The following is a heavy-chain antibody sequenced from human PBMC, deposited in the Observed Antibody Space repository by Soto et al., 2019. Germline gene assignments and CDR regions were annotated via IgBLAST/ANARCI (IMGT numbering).Heavy chain of an antibody. V-gene: IGHV1-69*12. D-gene: IGHD4-17*01. CDR3: ARGLHYAGYFDY. CDR1: GGTFSNYA. J-gene: IGHJ4*02. Sequence: QVRMVQSGAEVKKPGSSVKVSCKASGGTFSNYAISWVRQAPGQGLEWMGGITLPFGTANYAQKFQGRVTITADESMTTAYMELSGLRSEDTAVYYSARGLHYAGYFDYWGQGTLVTVSS. CDR2: ITLPFGTA.